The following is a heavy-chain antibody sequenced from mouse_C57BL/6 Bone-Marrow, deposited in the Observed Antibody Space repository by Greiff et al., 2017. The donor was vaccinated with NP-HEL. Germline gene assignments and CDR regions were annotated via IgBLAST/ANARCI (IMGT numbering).Heavy chain of an antibody. V-gene: IGHV1-26*01. D-gene: IGHD1-1*01. CDR2: INPNNGGT. CDR1: GYTFTDYY. CDR3: ARTPSTVRGFAY. J-gene: IGHJ3*01. Sequence: EVQLQQSGPELVKPGASVKISCKASGYTFTDYYMNWVKQSHGKSLEWIGDINPNNGGTSYNQKFKGKATLTVDKSSSTAYMELRSLTSEDSAVYYCARTPSTVRGFAYWGQGTLVTVSA.